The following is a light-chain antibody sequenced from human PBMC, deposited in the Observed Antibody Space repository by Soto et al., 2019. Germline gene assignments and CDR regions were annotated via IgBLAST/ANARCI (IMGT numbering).Light chain of an antibody. J-gene: IGKJ4*01. CDR1: LNVYNN. CDR2: DAS. Sequence: EIVMTQSPATLSVSPGEGPTLSCKAGLNVYNNLAWYQQRPGQPPRLLIYDASTRATGISARFSGSGYGTEFTLTISSLQSEDFAVYFCQQCRNWPLTFGGGTKVEIQ. CDR3: QQCRNWPLT. V-gene: IGKV3-15*01.